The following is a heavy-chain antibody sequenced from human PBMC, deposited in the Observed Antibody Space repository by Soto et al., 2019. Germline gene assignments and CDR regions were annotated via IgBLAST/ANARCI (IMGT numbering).Heavy chain of an antibody. J-gene: IGHJ4*02. V-gene: IGHV3-7*05. CDR1: GFTFSNFW. Sequence: EVQLVVSGGGLVQPGGSLRLSCAASGFTFSNFWMSWVRQAPGKGLEWVAAIKEDGSEKNYVDSVRGRFTISRDNAKNSLYLQMNSLRADDTAVYYCARDVIWGQGSLVSVSS. CDR3: ARDVI. CDR2: IKEDGSEK.